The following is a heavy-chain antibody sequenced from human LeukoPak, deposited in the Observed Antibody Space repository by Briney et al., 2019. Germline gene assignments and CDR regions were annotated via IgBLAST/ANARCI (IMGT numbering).Heavy chain of an antibody. CDR2: IKEEGTEK. V-gene: IGHV3-7*03. CDR3: AREGYDLGAFDI. D-gene: IGHD1-20*01. Sequence: GGSLRLSCAASGFTFSRFWMTWVRQAPGKGLEWVANIKEEGTEKYCVDSLKGRFSISRDNAKESLYLQMNSLRADDTAVYYCAREGYDLGAFDIWGQGTMVTVSS. J-gene: IGHJ3*02. CDR1: GFTFSRFW.